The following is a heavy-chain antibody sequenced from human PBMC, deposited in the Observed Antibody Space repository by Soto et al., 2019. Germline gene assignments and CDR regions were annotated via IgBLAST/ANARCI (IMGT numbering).Heavy chain of an antibody. J-gene: IGHJ4*02. CDR1: GYTFTGYY. Sequence: QVQLVQSGAEVKKPGASVKVSCKASGYTFTGYYMHWVRQAPGQGLEWMGWINPNRGGTNYAQKFQGWVTMTKDKSISAAYMGLSRLRSDDTAVYYVARRVVVTVPPDYWGQGTLLTVSS. CDR3: ARRVVVTVPPDY. V-gene: IGHV1-2*04. D-gene: IGHD2-21*02. CDR2: INPNRGGT.